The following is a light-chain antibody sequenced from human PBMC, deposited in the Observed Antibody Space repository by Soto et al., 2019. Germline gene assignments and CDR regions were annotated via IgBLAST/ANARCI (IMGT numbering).Light chain of an antibody. CDR2: LNSDGSH. Sequence: QLVLTQSPSASASLGASVKLTCTLSSGHSSYAIAWHQQQPEKGPRYLMKLNSDGSHYKGGGIPDRFSGSSSVAERYLTISSLQSEDEADYYCQTWGTGIQVFGTGTKLTVL. J-gene: IGLJ1*01. V-gene: IGLV4-69*01. CDR1: SGHSSYA. CDR3: QTWGTGIQV.